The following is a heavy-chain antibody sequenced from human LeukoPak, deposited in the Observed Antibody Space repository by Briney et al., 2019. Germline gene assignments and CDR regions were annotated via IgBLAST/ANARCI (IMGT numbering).Heavy chain of an antibody. V-gene: IGHV3-23*01. CDR3: AKAIRENYSSRKALGY. Sequence: PGGSLRLSCAASGFTFGSYAMSWVRQAPGKGLEWISAISGSGSDTDYADSVKGRFTISRDNSKNTLYLQMNSLRAGDTALYYCAKAIRENYSSRKALGYWGQGTLVTASS. CDR2: ISGSGSDT. J-gene: IGHJ4*02. CDR1: GFTFGSYA. D-gene: IGHD6-13*01.